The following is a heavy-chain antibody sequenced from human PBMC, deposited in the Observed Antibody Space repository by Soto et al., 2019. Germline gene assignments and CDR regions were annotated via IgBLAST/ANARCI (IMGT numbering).Heavy chain of an antibody. Sequence: PSEALSLTCTVSGGSISSYYWSWIWQPPGKGLEWIGYIYYSGSTNYNPSLKSRVTISVDTSKNQFSLKLSSVTAADTAVYYCARRYSSAFDIWGQGTMVTVSS. CDR3: ARRYSSAFDI. CDR2: IYYSGST. D-gene: IGHD6-13*01. V-gene: IGHV4-59*08. J-gene: IGHJ3*02. CDR1: GGSISSYY.